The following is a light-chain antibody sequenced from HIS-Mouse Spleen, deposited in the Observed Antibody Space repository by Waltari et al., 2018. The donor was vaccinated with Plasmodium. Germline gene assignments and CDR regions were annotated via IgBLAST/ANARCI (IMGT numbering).Light chain of an antibody. CDR3: QQYNNWSFT. Sequence: EIVMTQSPATLSVSPGERATLSCRASQSVSSNLAWYPQKPGQAPRLRIYGASTRATGIPARFSGSGSGTEFTLTISSLQSEDFAVYYCQQYNNWSFTFGPGTKVDIK. V-gene: IGKV3-15*01. J-gene: IGKJ3*01. CDR1: QSVSSN. CDR2: GAS.